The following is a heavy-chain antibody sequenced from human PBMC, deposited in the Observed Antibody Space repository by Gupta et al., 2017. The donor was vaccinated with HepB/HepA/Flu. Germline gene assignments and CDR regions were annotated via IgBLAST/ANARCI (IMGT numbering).Heavy chain of an antibody. CDR1: GGSFSGYY. CDR2: INHSGST. D-gene: IGHD2-8*01. V-gene: IGHV4-34*01. Sequence: QVQLQQWGAGLLTPSETLSLTCAVYGGSFSGYYWSWIRQPPGKGLDWIGEINHSGSTNYNPSLKSRVTISVDTSKNQFSLKLSSVTAADTAVYYCARRRGSMVYAIKGGYYFDYWGQGTLVTVSS. J-gene: IGHJ4*02. CDR3: ARRRGSMVYAIKGGYYFDY.